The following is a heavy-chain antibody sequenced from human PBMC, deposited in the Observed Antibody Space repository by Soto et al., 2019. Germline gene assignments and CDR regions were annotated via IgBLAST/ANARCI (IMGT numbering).Heavy chain of an antibody. CDR1: GFTFSSYG. D-gene: IGHD4-17*01. CDR3: ARDLSGDYGALDT. J-gene: IGHJ3*02. V-gene: IGHV3-33*01. Sequence: QVQLVESGGCVVQPGRSLRLSCAASGFTFSSYGMHWARQGPGKGLEGVAVIWHDGSKKVYADSVKGRFTISKDNSKNTLYLQVNSLRAEDTAVYYCARDLSGDYGALDTWGQGTMVTVSS. CDR2: IWHDGSKK.